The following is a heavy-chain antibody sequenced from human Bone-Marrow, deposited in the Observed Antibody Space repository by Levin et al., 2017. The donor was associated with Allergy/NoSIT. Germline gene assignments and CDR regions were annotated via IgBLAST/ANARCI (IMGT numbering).Heavy chain of an antibody. CDR1: GFTFTSSA. CDR3: AADSSGYSNFDS. D-gene: IGHD3-22*01. Sequence: EASVKVSCKASGFTFTSSAVQWVRQARGQRLEWIGWIVVGSGNKRYAQKFQERVIMTRDMSTSTAYMELSSLRSEDTAVYYCAADSSGYSNFDSWGQGTLVTVSS. CDR2: IVVGSGNK. V-gene: IGHV1-58*01. J-gene: IGHJ4*02.